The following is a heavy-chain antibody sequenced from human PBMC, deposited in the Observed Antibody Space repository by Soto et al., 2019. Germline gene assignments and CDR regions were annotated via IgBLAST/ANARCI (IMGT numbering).Heavy chain of an antibody. Sequence: AASVEVSCKASGGTFSSYAISWVRQAPGQGLEWMGGVIPIFGTANYAQKFQGRVTITADESTSTAYMELSSLRSEDTAVYYCARSGLLWFGELPYFDYWGQGTLVTGLL. J-gene: IGHJ4*02. CDR3: ARSGLLWFGELPYFDY. CDR1: GGTFSSYA. V-gene: IGHV1-69*13. D-gene: IGHD3-10*01. CDR2: VIPIFGTA.